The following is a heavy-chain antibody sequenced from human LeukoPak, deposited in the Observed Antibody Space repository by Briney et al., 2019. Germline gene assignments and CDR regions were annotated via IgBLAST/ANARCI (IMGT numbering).Heavy chain of an antibody. Sequence: PSQTLSLTCTVSGGSISSYYWSWIRQPAGKGLEWIGRIYTSGSTNYNPSLTSRVTMSVDTSKNQFSLKLSSVTAADTAVYYCARVTGTTWNYYYYYYMDVWGKGTPVTVSS. V-gene: IGHV4-4*07. CDR1: GGSISSYY. J-gene: IGHJ6*03. CDR3: ARVTGTTWNYYYYYYMDV. CDR2: IYTSGST. D-gene: IGHD1-7*01.